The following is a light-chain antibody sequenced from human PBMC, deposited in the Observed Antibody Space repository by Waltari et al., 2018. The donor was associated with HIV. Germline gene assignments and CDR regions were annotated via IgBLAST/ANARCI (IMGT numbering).Light chain of an antibody. V-gene: IGKV1-5*03. CDR3: QHYNPYST. Sequence: DIQLTQAPSTLSASVGDRVSITCRASQSVSSSLAWYQLKPGRVPKLLIYKASTLKSGVPSRFSGRGSGTDFTLTITGLQSDDFATYYCQHYNPYSTFGQGTKVEIK. CDR1: QSVSSS. J-gene: IGKJ1*01. CDR2: KAS.